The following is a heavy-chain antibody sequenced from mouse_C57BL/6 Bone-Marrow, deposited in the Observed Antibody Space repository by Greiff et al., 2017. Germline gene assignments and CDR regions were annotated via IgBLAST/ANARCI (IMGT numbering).Heavy chain of an antibody. CDR1: GFNIKDDY. Sequence: EVQLVESGAELVRPGASVKLSCTASGFNIKDDYIHWVKQRPEQGLEWIGWFDPEIGDTEYSSKFQGKATIPSDTSSNTAYLQLSSLTSEDTAVYYCSSFDGNYFDFWGQGTPLTVAS. CDR2: FDPEIGDT. D-gene: IGHD2-3*01. J-gene: IGHJ2*01. V-gene: IGHV14-4*01. CDR3: SSFDGNYFDF.